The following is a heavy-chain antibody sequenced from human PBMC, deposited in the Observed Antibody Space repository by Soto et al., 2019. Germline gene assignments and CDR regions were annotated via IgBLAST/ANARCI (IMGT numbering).Heavy chain of an antibody. CDR2: ISGSGGST. D-gene: IGHD3-22*01. CDR1: GFTFSSYA. CDR3: AKGGSNYYDSSGYYLFDY. J-gene: IGHJ4*02. V-gene: IGHV3-23*01. Sequence: PGGSLRLSCAASGFTFSSYAMSWVRQAPGKGLEWVSAISGSGGSTYYADSVKGRFTISRDNSKNTLYLQMNSLRAEDTAVYYCAKGGSNYYDSSGYYLFDYWGQGTLVTVSS.